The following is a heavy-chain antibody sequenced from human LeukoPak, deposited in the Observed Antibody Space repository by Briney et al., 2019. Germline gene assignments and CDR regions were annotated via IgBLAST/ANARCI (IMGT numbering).Heavy chain of an antibody. Sequence: GASVKVSCKASGYTFTGYYMHWVRQAPGQGLEWMGWINPNSGGTNYAQKFQGRVTMTRDTSISTAYMELSRLRSDDTAVYYCARCNSSSWSPFDYWGQGTLVTVSS. CDR1: GYTFTGYY. CDR2: INPNSGGT. D-gene: IGHD6-13*01. CDR3: ARCNSSSWSPFDY. J-gene: IGHJ4*02. V-gene: IGHV1-2*02.